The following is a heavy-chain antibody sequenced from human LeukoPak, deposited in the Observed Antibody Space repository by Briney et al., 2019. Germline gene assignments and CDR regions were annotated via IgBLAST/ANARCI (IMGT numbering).Heavy chain of an antibody. CDR2: IIPILGIA. J-gene: IGHJ6*02. Sequence: SVKVSCKASGGTFSSYTISWVRQAPGQGLDWMGRIIPILGIANYAQKFQGRVTITADKSTSTAYVELSSLRSEDTAVYYCARDRDGDYVYYYYGMDVWGQGTTVTVSS. CDR3: ARDRDGDYVYYYYGMDV. D-gene: IGHD4-17*01. V-gene: IGHV1-69*04. CDR1: GGTFSSYT.